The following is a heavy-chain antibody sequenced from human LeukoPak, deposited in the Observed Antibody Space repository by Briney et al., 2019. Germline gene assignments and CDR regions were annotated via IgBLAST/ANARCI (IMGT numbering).Heavy chain of an antibody. Sequence: GGSLRLSCAASGFTFSSYGMHWVRQAPGKGLEWVAFIRYDGSNKYYADSVKGRFTISRDNSKNTLYLQMNSLRAEDTAVYYCAKVSKSVAAAGMKGYYYYMDVWGKGTTVTISS. CDR3: AKVSKSVAAAGMKGYYYYMDV. J-gene: IGHJ6*03. V-gene: IGHV3-30*02. CDR1: GFTFSSYG. CDR2: IRYDGSNK. D-gene: IGHD6-13*01.